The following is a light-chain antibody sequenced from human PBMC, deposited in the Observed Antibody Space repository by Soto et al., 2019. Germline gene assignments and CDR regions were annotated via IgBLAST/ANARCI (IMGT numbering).Light chain of an antibody. J-gene: IGLJ2*01. V-gene: IGLV2-14*01. CDR1: SSDVGSSNY. Sequence: QSALTQPASVSGSPGQSITISCTGTSSDVGSSNYVSWYQQHPGKAPKLMIYDVNNRPSGVSNRFSASKSGNTASLTISGLQAEDDADYYCSSYTSSSTLVVFGGGTKLTVL. CDR3: SSYTSSSTLVV. CDR2: DVN.